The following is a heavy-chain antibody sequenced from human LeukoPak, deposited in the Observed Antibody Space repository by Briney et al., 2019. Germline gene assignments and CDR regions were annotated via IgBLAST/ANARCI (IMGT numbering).Heavy chain of an antibody. J-gene: IGHJ6*03. V-gene: IGHV4-61*02. CDR1: GGSISSGSYY. D-gene: IGHD4-17*01. CDR3: ARVGYGDYVLYYYYMDV. CDR2: IYTSGST. Sequence: SQTLSLTCTVSGGSISSGSYYWSWIRQPAGKGLEWIGRIYTSGSTNYNPSLKSRVTISVDTSKNQFSLKLSSVTAADTAAYYCARVGYGDYVLYYYYMDVWGKGTTVTVSS.